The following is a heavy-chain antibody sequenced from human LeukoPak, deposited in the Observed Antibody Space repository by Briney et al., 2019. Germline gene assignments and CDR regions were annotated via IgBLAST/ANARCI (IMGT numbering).Heavy chain of an antibody. CDR1: GRSFTGYY. CDR2: INHRENS. J-gene: IGHJ4*02. D-gene: IGHD4-23*01. CDR3: ARVTGYGGDSLRY. Sequence: SETLSLTCSVDGRSFTGYYWTWIRQAPGKGPEWIGEINHRENSNYNPSLKSRVTLSIDTSKKQFSLHLTSLTAADTAVYYCARVTGYGGDSLRYWGQGTLVTISS. V-gene: IGHV4-34*01.